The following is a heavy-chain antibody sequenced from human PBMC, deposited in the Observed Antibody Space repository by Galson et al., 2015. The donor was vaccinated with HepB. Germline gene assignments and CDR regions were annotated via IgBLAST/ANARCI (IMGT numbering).Heavy chain of an antibody. V-gene: IGHV3-21*01. D-gene: IGHD3-22*01. J-gene: IGHJ6*03. CDR1: GFTFSSYS. Sequence: SLRLSCAASGFTFSSYSMNWVHQAPGKGLEWVSSISSSSSYIYYADSVKGRFTISRDNAKNSLYLQMNSLRAEDTAVYYCARDGYDSSGYPYYYYYYMDVWGKGTTVTVSS. CDR2: ISSSSSYI. CDR3: ARDGYDSSGYPYYYYYYMDV.